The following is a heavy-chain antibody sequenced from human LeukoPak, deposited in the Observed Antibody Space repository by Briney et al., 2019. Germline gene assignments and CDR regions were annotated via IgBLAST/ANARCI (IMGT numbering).Heavy chain of an antibody. CDR1: GFTFSNYG. V-gene: IGHV3-33*01. CDR2: IWYDGSNK. CDR3: AIFPHMVRGVIIPTFDY. Sequence: GRSLRLSCAASGFTFSNYGMHWVRQAPGKGLEWVAVIWYDGSNKYYADSVKGRFTISRDNSKNTLYLQMNSLRAEDTAVYYCAIFPHMVRGVIIPTFDYWGQGPLVTVSS. D-gene: IGHD3-10*01. J-gene: IGHJ4*02.